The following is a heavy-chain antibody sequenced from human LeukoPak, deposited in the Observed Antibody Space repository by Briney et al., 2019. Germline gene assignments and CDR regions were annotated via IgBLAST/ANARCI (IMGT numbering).Heavy chain of an antibody. CDR1: RFIFSDYY. D-gene: IGHD4/OR15-4a*01. CDR3: ARAQTMVAYPFLS. J-gene: IGHJ5*02. CDR2: ISSSGTII. V-gene: IGHV3-11*01. Sequence: KSGGSLRLSCAASRFIFSDYYMSWLRQAPGKGLEWLSYISSSGTIIYYADSVKGRFTISRDNAKNSLYLQMNSLRADDTAVYYCARAQTMVAYPFLSWGQGTLVTVSS.